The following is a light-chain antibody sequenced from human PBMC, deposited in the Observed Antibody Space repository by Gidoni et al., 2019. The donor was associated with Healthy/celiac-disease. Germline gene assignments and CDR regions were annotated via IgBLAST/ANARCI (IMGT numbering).Light chain of an antibody. J-gene: IGKJ3*01. CDR3: MQSIQRSFT. V-gene: IGKV2D-29*01. CDR2: EVS. CDR1: QCLLHSDGQPY. Sequence: DIVMTQTPLSLSVTPAQPASISCKASQCLLHSDGQPYLYWYLQKPGQPPQLRIYEVSYRFSGVPDRCSGSGSGTDFAMKSSRVEAEDVGVYYCMQSIQRSFTFGHGTKVDIK.